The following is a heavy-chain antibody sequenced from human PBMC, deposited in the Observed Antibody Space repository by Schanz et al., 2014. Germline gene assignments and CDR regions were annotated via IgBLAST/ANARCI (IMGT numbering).Heavy chain of an antibody. D-gene: IGHD2-2*01. V-gene: IGHV3-21*05. J-gene: IGHJ4*02. CDR1: GFTFSIYG. CDR2: ISSSGSYT. Sequence: EVQLLESGGGLVQPGGSLRLSCAASGFTFSIYGMSWVRQAPGKGLEWVSYISSSGSYTNYADSVKGRFTTSRDNGKKSMYLQMNSLRAEDTAVYYCAKVAPAATYLDSWGLGTLVTVSS. CDR3: AKVAPAATYLDS.